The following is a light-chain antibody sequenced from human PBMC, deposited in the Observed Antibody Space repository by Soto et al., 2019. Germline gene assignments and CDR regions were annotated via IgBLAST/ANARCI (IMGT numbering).Light chain of an antibody. V-gene: IGKV3-15*01. CDR3: QQYKNLPPART. CDR2: GAS. J-gene: IGKJ1*01. Sequence: EIVMTQSPATLSVSPGESATLSCRSSQSVGSNLAWYQQKPGQAPRLLIYGASTRATGIPARFSGSVSGTEFTLTISSLQSEDFAIYFCQQYKNLPPARTFGHGTKVEIK. CDR1: QSVGSN.